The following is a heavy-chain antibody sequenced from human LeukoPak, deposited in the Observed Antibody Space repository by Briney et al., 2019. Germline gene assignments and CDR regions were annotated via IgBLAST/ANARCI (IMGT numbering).Heavy chain of an antibody. CDR2: MQYDGSDK. D-gene: IGHD3-10*01. CDR3: ARERGNYYGSGSSVFDY. J-gene: IGHJ4*02. CDR1: GFSFSNYG. V-gene: IGHV3-30*02. Sequence: GGSLRLSCLASGFSFSNYGTHWVRQAPGKGLEWVTFMQYDGSDKFYADSVKGRFTISRDNSKNTLYLQMNSLRAEDTAVYYCARERGNYYGSGSSVFDYWGQGTLVTVSS.